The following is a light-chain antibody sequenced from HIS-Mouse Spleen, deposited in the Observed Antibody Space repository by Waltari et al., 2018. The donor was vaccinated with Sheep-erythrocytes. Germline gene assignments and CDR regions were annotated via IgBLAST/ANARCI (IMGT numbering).Light chain of an antibody. V-gene: IGLV2-11*01. CDR1: SSYVGGYNY. CDR2: DVS. CDR3: CSYAGSYNHV. Sequence: QSALTHPRPVSGSPGQAVTHSCPGTSSYVGGYNYASWYQQHPGKAPKLMIYDVSKRPSGVPDRFSGSKSGNTASLTISGLQAEDEADYYCCSYAGSYNHVFATGTKVTVL. J-gene: IGLJ1*01.